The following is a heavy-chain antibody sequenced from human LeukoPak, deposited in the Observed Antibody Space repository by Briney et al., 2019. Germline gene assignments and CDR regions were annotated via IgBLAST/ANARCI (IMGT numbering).Heavy chain of an antibody. CDR3: ARNYYYYYMDV. V-gene: IGHV4-39*07. CDR2: IYYSGST. J-gene: IGHJ6*03. CDR1: GGSISSSSYY. Sequence: SETLSLTCTVSGGSISSSSYYWGWIRQPPGKGLEWIGSIYYSGSTYYNPSLKSRVTISVDTSKNQFSLKLSSVTAADTAVYYCARNYYYYYMDVWGKGTTVTVSS.